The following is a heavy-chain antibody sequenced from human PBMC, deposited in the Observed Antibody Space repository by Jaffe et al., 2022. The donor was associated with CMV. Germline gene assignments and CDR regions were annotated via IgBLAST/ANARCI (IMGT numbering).Heavy chain of an antibody. D-gene: IGHD2-21*02. J-gene: IGHJ6*02. CDR3: ARDETALVSGGGDYYYYGMDV. CDR1: GGTFSSYA. Sequence: QVQLVQSGAEVKKPGSSVKVSCKASGGTFSSYAISWVRQAPGQGLEWMGGIIPIFGTANYAQKFQGRVTITADESTSTAYMELSSLRSEDTAVYYCARDETALVSGGGDYYYYGMDVWGQGTTVTVSS. V-gene: IGHV1-69*01. CDR2: IIPIFGTA.